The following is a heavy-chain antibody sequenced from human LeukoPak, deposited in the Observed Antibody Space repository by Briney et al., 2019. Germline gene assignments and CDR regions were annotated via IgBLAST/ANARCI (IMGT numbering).Heavy chain of an antibody. CDR2: ITGTGGST. CDR3: ASVPDFYGSGSYYNNYGMDV. J-gene: IGHJ6*02. D-gene: IGHD3-10*01. CDR1: GFTFASYA. Sequence: PGGSLRLSCAASGFTFASYAMSWVRQAPGKGLEWVSCITGTGGSTYYADSVKGRFTISRDNSKNTLYLQMNSLRAEDTAVYYCASVPDFYGSGSYYNNYGMDVWGQGTTVTVSS. V-gene: IGHV3-23*01.